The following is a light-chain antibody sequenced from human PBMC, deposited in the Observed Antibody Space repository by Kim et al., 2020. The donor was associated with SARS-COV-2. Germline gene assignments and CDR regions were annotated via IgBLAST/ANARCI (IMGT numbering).Light chain of an antibody. CDR1: QGISSS. CDR2: AAS. V-gene: IGKV1-9*01. CDR3: QQASTYPLT. J-gene: IGKJ4*01. Sequence: ASGGGRVAITCRASQGISSSLAWYQQKPGEAPKLLVYAASTLQGGVSSRFSGSGSGTDFTLTISSLQPEDFATYYCQQASTYPLTFGGGTKVDIK.